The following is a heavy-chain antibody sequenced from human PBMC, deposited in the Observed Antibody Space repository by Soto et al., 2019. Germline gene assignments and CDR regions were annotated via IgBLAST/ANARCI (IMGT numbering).Heavy chain of an antibody. CDR1: GGSFSGYY. D-gene: IGHD2-15*01. J-gene: IGHJ6*03. V-gene: IGHV4-34*01. Sequence: SETLSLTCAVYGGSFSGYYWSWIRQPPGKGLEWIGEINHSGSTNYNPSLKSRVTISVDTSKNQFSLKLSSVTAADTAVYYCARAVVVVVAATYYYYYMDVSGKGTTVTVSS. CDR2: INHSGST. CDR3: ARAVVVVVAATYYYYYMDV.